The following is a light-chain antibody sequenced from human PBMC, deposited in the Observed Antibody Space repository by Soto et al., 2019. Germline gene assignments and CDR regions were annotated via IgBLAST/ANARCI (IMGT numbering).Light chain of an antibody. CDR2: DAS. V-gene: IGKV1-33*01. Sequence: DIQMTQSPSSLSASVGDRVTITCQASQDIRNRLNWYQQKPGKAPKLLIYDASKLQIGVPSRFSGGGSGTVFAFTISSLQTEDIGSYYCQHYDDLPIFTFGPGTKVDIK. CDR3: QHYDDLPIFT. J-gene: IGKJ3*01. CDR1: QDIRNR.